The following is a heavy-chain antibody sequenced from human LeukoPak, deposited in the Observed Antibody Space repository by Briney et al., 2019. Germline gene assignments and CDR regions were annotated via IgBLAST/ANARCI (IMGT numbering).Heavy chain of an antibody. CDR1: GFTFSSYG. CDR2: IRYDGSNK. J-gene: IGHJ4*02. CDR3: AKLQHYFDWYDY. V-gene: IGHV3-30*02. Sequence: GGSLRLSCAAPGFTFSSYGMHWVRQAPGKGLEWVAFIRYDGSNKYYADSVKGRFTISRDNSKNTLYLQMSSLRAEDTAVYYCAKLQHYFDWYDYWGQGTLVTVSS. D-gene: IGHD3-9*01.